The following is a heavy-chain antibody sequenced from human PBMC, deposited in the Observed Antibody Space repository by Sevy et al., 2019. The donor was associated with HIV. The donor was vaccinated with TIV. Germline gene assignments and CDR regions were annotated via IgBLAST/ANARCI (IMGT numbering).Heavy chain of an antibody. J-gene: IGHJ3*02. V-gene: IGHV3-30-3*01. D-gene: IGHD6-13*01. CDR3: ARDLGRWYHNDAFDI. CDR1: GFTFSSYA. Sequence: GGSLRLSCAASGFTFSSYAMHWVRQAPGKGLEWVAVISYDGSNKYYADSVKGRFTISRDNSKNTLYLQMNSLGAEETAVYYCARDLGRWYHNDAFDIWGQGTMVTVSS. CDR2: ISYDGSNK.